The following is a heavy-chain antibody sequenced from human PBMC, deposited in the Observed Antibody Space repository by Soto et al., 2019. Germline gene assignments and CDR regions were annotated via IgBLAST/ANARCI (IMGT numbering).Heavy chain of an antibody. J-gene: IGHJ3*02. Sequence: QVQLQESGPGLVKPSQTLSLTCTVSGGSISSGGYYWSWIRQHPGKGLEWIGYIYYSGSTYYNPSLKSRVTISVDTSKNQFSLKLSSVTAADTAVYYCSQGARGGATLVGAFDIWGQGTMVTVSS. V-gene: IGHV4-31*03. CDR1: GGSISSGGYY. CDR2: IYYSGST. D-gene: IGHD1-26*01. CDR3: SQGARGGATLVGAFDI.